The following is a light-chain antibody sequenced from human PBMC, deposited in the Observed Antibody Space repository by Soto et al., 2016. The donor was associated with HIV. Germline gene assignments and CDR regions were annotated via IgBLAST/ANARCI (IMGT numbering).Light chain of an antibody. J-gene: IGLJ3*02. Sequence: SSELTQDPAVSVALGQTVRITCQGDSLRSYYASWYQQKPGQAPILVMYGKNNRPSGIPDRFSGSSSGNTGSLTITGTQAGDEADYYCNSRDSSGNQWVFGGGTKLTVL. CDR2: GKN. V-gene: IGLV3-19*01. CDR3: NSRDSSGNQWV. CDR1: SLRSYY.